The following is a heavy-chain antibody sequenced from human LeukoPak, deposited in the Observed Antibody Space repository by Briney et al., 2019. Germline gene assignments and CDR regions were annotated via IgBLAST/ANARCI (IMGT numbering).Heavy chain of an antibody. D-gene: IGHD3-3*01. Sequence: ASVKVSCKASGGTFSSYAISWVRQAPGQGLEWMGWISAYNGNTNYAQKLQGRVTMTTDTSTSTAYMELRSLRSDDTAVYYCARGEGYDFWSGYNYYYYMDVWGKGTTVTVSS. J-gene: IGHJ6*03. CDR1: GGTFSSYA. CDR3: ARGEGYDFWSGYNYYYYMDV. CDR2: ISAYNGNT. V-gene: IGHV1-18*01.